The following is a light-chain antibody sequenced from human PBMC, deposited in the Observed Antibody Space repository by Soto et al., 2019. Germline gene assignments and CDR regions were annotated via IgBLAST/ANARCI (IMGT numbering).Light chain of an antibody. CDR3: AAWDDSLSGPLYV. Sequence: QSVLTQPPSASGTPGQRVTISCSESSSNIGSNYVYWYQQLPGTAPKLLIYRNNQRPSGVPDRFSGSKSGTSASLAISGLRSEDEADYYCAAWDDSLSGPLYVFGTGTKVTVL. CDR1: SSNIGSNY. CDR2: RNN. V-gene: IGLV1-47*01. J-gene: IGLJ1*01.